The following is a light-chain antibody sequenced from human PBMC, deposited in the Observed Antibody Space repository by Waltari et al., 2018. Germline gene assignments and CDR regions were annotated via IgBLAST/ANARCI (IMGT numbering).Light chain of an antibody. Sequence: ELTQPPSVSVSPGQTARITCSGDALPKQYAFWYQQKPGQAPFLILYKDTERPSGIPDRFSGSSSGTIVTLTISGVQTEDEADYYCQTADTSGSWVFGGGTRLTVL. CDR2: KDT. V-gene: IGLV3-25*03. CDR3: QTADTSGSWV. J-gene: IGLJ3*02. CDR1: ALPKQY.